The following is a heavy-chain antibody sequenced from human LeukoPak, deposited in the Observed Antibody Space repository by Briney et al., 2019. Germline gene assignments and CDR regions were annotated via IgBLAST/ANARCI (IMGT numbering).Heavy chain of an antibody. Sequence: GGSLRLSCAASGFMFSGYGVHWVRQAPGKGLEWVAVIWFDGSKQYYADSVKGRFTISRDNSKNTLSLQMNSLRAEDTAVYYCARFYGDYQAFDIWGQGTLVTVSS. J-gene: IGHJ3*02. CDR3: ARFYGDYQAFDI. V-gene: IGHV3-33*01. CDR2: IWFDGSKQ. CDR1: GFMFSGYG. D-gene: IGHD4-17*01.